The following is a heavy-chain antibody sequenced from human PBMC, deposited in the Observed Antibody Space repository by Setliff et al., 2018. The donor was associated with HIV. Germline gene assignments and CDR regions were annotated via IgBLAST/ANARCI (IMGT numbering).Heavy chain of an antibody. Sequence: PGGSLRLSCTTSGLTFGDYALSWVRQAPGKGLEWVGFIRSEAYGGTREYAASVKGRFTISRDDSKSIAYLQMNSLKAEDTAVYYCGRAKSWYYYMDVWGEGTTVTVSS. CDR1: GLTFGDYA. J-gene: IGHJ6*03. CDR2: IRSEAYGGTR. CDR3: GRAKSWYYYMDV. D-gene: IGHD3-10*01. V-gene: IGHV3-49*04.